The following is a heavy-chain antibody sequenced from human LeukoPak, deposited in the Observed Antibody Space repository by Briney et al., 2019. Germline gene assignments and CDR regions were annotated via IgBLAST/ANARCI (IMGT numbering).Heavy chain of an antibody. Sequence: PGGSLRLSCAASGFTFSDHYMDWVRQAPGKGLEWVAVISYDGTDTYYADSVKGRFTISRDTSKNSLYLQMNSLRPEDTAVFYCARIRGGPIDYWGQGTLVTVSS. CDR2: ISYDGTDT. CDR1: GFTFSDHY. CDR3: ARIRGGPIDY. V-gene: IGHV3-30*13. D-gene: IGHD3-16*01. J-gene: IGHJ4*02.